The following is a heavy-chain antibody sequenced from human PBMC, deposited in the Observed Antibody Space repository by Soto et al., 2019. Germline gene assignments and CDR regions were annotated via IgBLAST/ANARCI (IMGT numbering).Heavy chain of an antibody. CDR2: XXXSXIX. V-gene: IGHV4-30-4*01. D-gene: IGHD5-12*01. Sequence: PSETLSLTCTVSGGSTSSGDYYWSWIRQPPGKGLEXIGYXXXSXIXXXNXXXXNRLTISQDTSKNQFSLKLRSVTAADTAVYYCARQYGGYEYYFDYWGQGTLVTVSS. J-gene: IGHJ4*02. CDR1: GGSTSSGDYY. CDR3: ARQYGGYEYYFDY.